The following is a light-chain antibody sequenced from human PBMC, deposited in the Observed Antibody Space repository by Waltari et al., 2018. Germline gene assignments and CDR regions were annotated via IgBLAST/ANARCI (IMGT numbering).Light chain of an antibody. CDR3: HQYGNSPFT. Sequence: EIVLTQSPGTLSLSPGERVTLSCKASQSVSSSYLAWFQRKPGQTPRLLIYGASTRASGIPDRFSGSGSGTDFTLTINRLQPEDFAVYSCHQYGNSPFTFGQGTRLEIK. J-gene: IGKJ5*01. V-gene: IGKV3-20*01. CDR1: QSVSSSY. CDR2: GAS.